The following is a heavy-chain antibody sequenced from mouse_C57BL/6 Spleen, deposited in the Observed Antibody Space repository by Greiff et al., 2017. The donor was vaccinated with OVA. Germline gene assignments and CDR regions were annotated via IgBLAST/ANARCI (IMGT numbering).Heavy chain of an antibody. CDR2: IDPSDSYT. Sequence: VQLQQPGAELVKPGASVKLSCKASGYTFTSYWMQWVKQRPGQGLEWIGEIDPSDSYTNYNQKFKGKATLTVDTSSSTAYMQLSSLTSEDSAVYYCARGNLPHYYGSSYDYFDYWGQGTTLTVSS. D-gene: IGHD1-1*01. CDR1: GYTFTSYW. V-gene: IGHV1-50*01. CDR3: ARGNLPHYYGSSYDYFDY. J-gene: IGHJ2*01.